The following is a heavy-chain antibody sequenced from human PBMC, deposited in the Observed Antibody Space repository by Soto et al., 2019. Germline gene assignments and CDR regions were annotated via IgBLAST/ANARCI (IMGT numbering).Heavy chain of an antibody. J-gene: IGHJ3*02. CDR2: IDNGGTNT. CDR1: GFTFRHYW. D-gene: IGHD3-10*01. Sequence: GGSLRLSCAASGFTFRHYWMTWVRQAPGKGLVWVSRIDNGGTNTVYADAVKGRFTISRDNAKNTLYLQMNSLRAEDTAVYYCAKDRGRPDAFNIWGQGTMVTVSS. CDR3: AKDRGRPDAFNI. V-gene: IGHV3-74*01.